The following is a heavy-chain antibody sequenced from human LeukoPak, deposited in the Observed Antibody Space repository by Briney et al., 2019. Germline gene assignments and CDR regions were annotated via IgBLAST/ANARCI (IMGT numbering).Heavy chain of an antibody. V-gene: IGHV1-69*05. CDR2: IIPIFGTA. D-gene: IGHD3-3*01. J-gene: IGHJ4*02. CDR1: GGTFSSYA. Sequence: ASVKVSCKASGGTFSSYAISWVRQAPGQGLEWMGGIIPIFGTANYAQKFQGRVTITTDESTSTAYVELSSLRSEDTAVYYCARDFRADFWSGYLVYWGQGTLVTVSS. CDR3: ARDFRADFWSGYLVY.